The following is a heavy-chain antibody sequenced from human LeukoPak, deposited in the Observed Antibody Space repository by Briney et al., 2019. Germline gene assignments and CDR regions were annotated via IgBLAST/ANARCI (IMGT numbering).Heavy chain of an antibody. CDR2: MNPNSGNT. J-gene: IGHJ4*02. V-gene: IGHV1-8*01. CDR3: ARGGGESSPYPH. D-gene: IGHD6-6*01. Sequence: ASVNVSFKASGYTFTIYDINWVGQAPGQGLEWMGWMNPNSGNTGYAQKFQGRVTMTRNTSISTAYMELSSLRSEDAAVYYCARGGGESSPYPHWGQGTLVTVSS. CDR1: GYTFTIYD.